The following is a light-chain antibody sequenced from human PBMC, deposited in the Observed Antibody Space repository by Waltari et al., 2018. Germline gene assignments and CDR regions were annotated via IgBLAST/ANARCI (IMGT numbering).Light chain of an antibody. CDR1: PNIRTY. V-gene: IGKV1-39*01. Sequence: DIQMTQSPSSLSASVGDRVTIPCRASPNIRTYVNWYQQKPGKAPKLLIWGASRLESGVPSRFSGSGSGTDFTLTITNLQPEDFATYSCQQSSFSPITFGPGTKVHIK. CDR2: GAS. CDR3: QQSSFSPIT. J-gene: IGKJ3*01.